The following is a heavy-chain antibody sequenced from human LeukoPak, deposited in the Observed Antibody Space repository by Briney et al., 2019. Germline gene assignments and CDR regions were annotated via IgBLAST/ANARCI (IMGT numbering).Heavy chain of an antibody. CDR1: GFTFSDYY. D-gene: IGHD5-12*01. Sequence: GGSLRLSCAASGFTFSDYYMDWVRQAPGKGLEWVGHIRKREQSYTTDYAASLKGRFTISRDDSEKSLYLQMSSLNDEGTAVYYCARPMYSGYPYDYWGQGTLVTVSS. V-gene: IGHV3-72*01. J-gene: IGHJ4*02. CDR3: ARPMYSGYPYDY. CDR2: IRKREQSYTT.